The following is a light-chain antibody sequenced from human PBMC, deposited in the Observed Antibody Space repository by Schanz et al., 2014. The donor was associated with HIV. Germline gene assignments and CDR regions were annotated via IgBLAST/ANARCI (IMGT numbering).Light chain of an antibody. Sequence: EIVLTQSPGTLSLSPGERATLSCRASQSVSNSLAWYQQKPGQAPRLLIYDTSGRATGIPDRFSGSGAGTDFTLTISRLEPEDFAVYYCQHYYNSLWTFGQGTKVEIK. CDR2: DTS. CDR3: QHYYNSLWT. V-gene: IGKV3-20*01. J-gene: IGKJ1*01. CDR1: QSVSNS.